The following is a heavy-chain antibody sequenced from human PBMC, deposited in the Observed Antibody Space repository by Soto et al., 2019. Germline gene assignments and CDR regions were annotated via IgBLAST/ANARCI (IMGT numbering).Heavy chain of an antibody. CDR2: ISYDGSDH. D-gene: IGHD6-19*01. Sequence: QVQLVESGGGVVQPGRSLRLSCAASGFTFSSYAMHWVRQAPGKGLEWVAVISYDGSDHYYADSVKGRFTISRDNSKNTLLLQMNSLRAEDTAVYYCARGISQAVAPIMGCYFDYWGQGTLLTVSS. V-gene: IGHV3-30-3*01. CDR1: GFTFSSYA. CDR3: ARGISQAVAPIMGCYFDY. J-gene: IGHJ4*02.